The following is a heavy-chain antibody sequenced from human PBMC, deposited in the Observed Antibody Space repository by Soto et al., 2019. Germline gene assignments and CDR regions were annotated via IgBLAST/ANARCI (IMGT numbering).Heavy chain of an antibody. Sequence: QVQLVQSGAEMKKPGSSVKVSCQSSGGTFNTYAMNWVRQAPGQGPEWMGDISPMFGAANYAPKFQARVTITADESTGTSYMQLSSLTSEDTALYFCAREVQVHTPDFVYWGQGTLVTVSS. CDR3: AREVQVHTPDFVY. CDR2: ISPMFGAA. V-gene: IGHV1-69*19. D-gene: IGHD3-10*01. J-gene: IGHJ4*02. CDR1: GGTFNTYA.